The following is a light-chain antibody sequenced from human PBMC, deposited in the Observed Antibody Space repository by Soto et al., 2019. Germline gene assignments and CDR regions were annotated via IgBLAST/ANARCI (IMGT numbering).Light chain of an antibody. CDR3: AGWDDSLNGVV. CDR1: SSNIGSNT. V-gene: IGLV1-44*01. Sequence: QSVLTQPPSASGTPGQRVTISCSGSSSNIGSNTVNWYQQLPGMAPKLLIYGDNQRPSGVPDRFSGSMSGTSASLAISGLQSEDEADYYCAGWDDSLNGVVFGGGTQLTVL. CDR2: GDN. J-gene: IGLJ2*01.